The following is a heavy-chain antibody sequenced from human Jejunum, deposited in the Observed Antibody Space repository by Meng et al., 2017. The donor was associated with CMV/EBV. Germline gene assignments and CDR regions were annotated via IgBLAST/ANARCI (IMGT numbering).Heavy chain of an antibody. CDR2: IYYTGGT. J-gene: IGHJ5*02. V-gene: IGHV4-59*01. CDR3: ARVRGGFDP. CDR1: GGSISGYY. Sequence: LTCTVSGGSISGYYWSWIRQPPGKGLEWVGYIYYTGGTNYNPSLESRATISLDRTKSQFSLKLTSVTPANTAVYYCARVRGGFDPWGQGILVTVSS. D-gene: IGHD2-15*01.